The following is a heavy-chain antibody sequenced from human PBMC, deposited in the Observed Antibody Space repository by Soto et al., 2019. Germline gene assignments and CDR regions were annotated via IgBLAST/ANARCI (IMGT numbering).Heavy chain of an antibody. CDR3: ARTYDGRGPNSGGYGFDI. CDR1: GGSITSSNW. D-gene: IGHD3-22*01. J-gene: IGHJ3*02. CDR2: IYHSGNI. Sequence: SETLSLTCAVSGGSITSSNWWSWVRQPPGKGLEWIGQIYHSGNINYNPSLKSRVTISVDKSKNQFSLNVSSVTAADTAVYYCARTYDGRGPNSGGYGFDIWGQGTMVTVSS. V-gene: IGHV4-4*02.